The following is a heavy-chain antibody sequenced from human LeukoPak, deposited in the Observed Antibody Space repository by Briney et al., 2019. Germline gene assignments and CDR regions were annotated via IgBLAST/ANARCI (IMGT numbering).Heavy chain of an antibody. J-gene: IGHJ4*02. D-gene: IGHD5-24*01. CDR2: LNPNTGHA. V-gene: IGHV1-2*06. CDR1: AYDFTGYH. Sequence: ASVKVSCKVVAYDFTGYHIHWVRLAPGQGPEWMGRLNPNTGHAVYAFKFQGRVTITRDTSSSTAYMEVTRLTSDDTALYYCAKDRDGADRIILWGQETLVTVSS. CDR3: AKDRDGADRIIL.